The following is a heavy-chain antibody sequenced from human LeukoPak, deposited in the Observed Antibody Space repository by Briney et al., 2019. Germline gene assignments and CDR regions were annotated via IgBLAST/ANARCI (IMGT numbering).Heavy chain of an antibody. CDR3: ARGRYCSADICSGGDAFDI. Sequence: SETLSLTCTVSDGSINNYYWSWIRQPAGKGLEWIGRIYTRGSTNYNPSLKSRVTMSVDTSKNQFSLKLSSVTAADTAVYYCARGRYCSADICSGGDAFDIWGQGTMVSVSS. CDR2: IYTRGST. V-gene: IGHV4-4*07. J-gene: IGHJ3*02. CDR1: DGSINNYY. D-gene: IGHD2-15*01.